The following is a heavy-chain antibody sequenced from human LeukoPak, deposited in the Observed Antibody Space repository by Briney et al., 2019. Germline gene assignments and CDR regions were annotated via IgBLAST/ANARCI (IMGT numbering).Heavy chain of an antibody. D-gene: IGHD3-16*02. Sequence: SETLSLTCTVSGGSISSYYWSWIRQPPGKGLEWIGYIYYSGSTNYNPSLKSRVTISVDTSKNQFSLKLSSVTAADTAVYYCARSLRAAASLYYFYMDVWGKGTTVTVSS. V-gene: IGHV4-59*01. CDR2: IYYSGST. CDR3: ARSLRAAASLYYFYMDV. J-gene: IGHJ6*03. CDR1: GGSISSYY.